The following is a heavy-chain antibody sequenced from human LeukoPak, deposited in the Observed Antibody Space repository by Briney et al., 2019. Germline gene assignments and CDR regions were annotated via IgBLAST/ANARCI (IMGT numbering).Heavy chain of an antibody. J-gene: IGHJ4*02. Sequence: SGGSLRLSCAASGFTFSSYAMHWVRQAPGKGLEYVSAISSNGGSTYYADSVKGRFTISRDNSKNTLYLQMSGLRAEDTAVYYCVKPKLLWFGELLSGGTTPFDYWGQGTLVTVFS. V-gene: IGHV3-64D*09. CDR1: GFTFSSYA. CDR3: VKPKLLWFGELLSGGTTPFDY. D-gene: IGHD3-10*01. CDR2: ISSNGGST.